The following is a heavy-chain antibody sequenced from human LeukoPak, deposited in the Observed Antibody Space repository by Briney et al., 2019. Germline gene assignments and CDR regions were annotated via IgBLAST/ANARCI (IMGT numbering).Heavy chain of an antibody. CDR1: GFTFSSYG. CDR3: ASPRVVVGYYMDV. Sequence: PGGSLRLSCAASGFTFSSYGMHWVRQAPGKGLEWVSVIYSGGSTYYADSVKGRFTISRDNSKNTLYLQMNSLRAEDTAVYYCASPRVVVGYYMDVWGKGTTVTVSS. V-gene: IGHV3-NL1*01. J-gene: IGHJ6*03. CDR2: IYSGGST. D-gene: IGHD2-15*01.